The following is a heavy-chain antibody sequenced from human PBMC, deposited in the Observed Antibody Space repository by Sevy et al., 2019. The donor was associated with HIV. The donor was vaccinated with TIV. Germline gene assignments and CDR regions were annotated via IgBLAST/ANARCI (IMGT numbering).Heavy chain of an antibody. J-gene: IGHJ1*01. CDR2: ISYDGSNK. Sequence: GGSLRLSCAASGFTFTSFSMHRVRQAPSKGLEWVATISYDGSNKYYADSVKGRFTISRDNSKNYLYLQMNSLRAEDTAVYCCALERLSSNVAEYFQNWGQGTLVTVSS. CDR1: GFTFTSFS. D-gene: IGHD1-1*01. V-gene: IGHV3-30-3*01. CDR3: ALERLSSNVAEYFQN.